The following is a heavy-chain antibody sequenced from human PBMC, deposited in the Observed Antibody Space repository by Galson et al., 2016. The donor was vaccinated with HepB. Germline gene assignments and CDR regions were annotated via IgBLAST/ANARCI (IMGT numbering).Heavy chain of an antibody. CDR3: VKYVGLDGFDY. CDR2: INAGGNNR. CDR1: GFTFSTYP. J-gene: IGHJ4*02. D-gene: IGHD3/OR15-3a*01. V-gene: IGHV3-23*01. Sequence: SLRLSCAASGFTFSTYPMGWVRQAPGKGPEWVSGINAGGNNRYYSDSVKGRFAISGDNSKNTLYLQLDNLRGEDTAVYYCVKYVGLDGFDYWGQGTLVIVSS.